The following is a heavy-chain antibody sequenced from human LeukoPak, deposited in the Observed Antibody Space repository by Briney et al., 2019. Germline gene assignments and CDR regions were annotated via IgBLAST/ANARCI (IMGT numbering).Heavy chain of an antibody. V-gene: IGHV3-23*01. Sequence: PGGSLRLSCTVSGITLSNYGMSWVRQAPGKGQEWVAGISGSGGRTNYADSVKGRFTVSRDNPKNTLYLQMNSLRAEDTAVYFCAKRGVVIRVILVGFHKEAYYFDSWGQGALVTVSS. CDR1: GITLSNYG. D-gene: IGHD3-22*01. CDR2: ISGSGGRT. CDR3: AKRGVVIRVILVGFHKEAYYFDS. J-gene: IGHJ4*02.